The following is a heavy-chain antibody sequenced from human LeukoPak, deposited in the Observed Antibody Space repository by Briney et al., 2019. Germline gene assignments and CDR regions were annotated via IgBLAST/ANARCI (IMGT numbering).Heavy chain of an antibody. CDR3: ARDPGIAAAGTSAFDI. CDR2: ISKDGSKK. CDR1: GFTFSDHA. J-gene: IGHJ3*02. Sequence: GTSLRLSCVASGFTFSDHAMHWVRQAPGKGLEWVAVISKDGSKKYNADSVKGRLTISRDNSKNTLYLQMNSLRVEDTAVYFCARDPGIAAAGTSAFDIWGQGTMVTVSS. D-gene: IGHD6-13*01. V-gene: IGHV3-30*03.